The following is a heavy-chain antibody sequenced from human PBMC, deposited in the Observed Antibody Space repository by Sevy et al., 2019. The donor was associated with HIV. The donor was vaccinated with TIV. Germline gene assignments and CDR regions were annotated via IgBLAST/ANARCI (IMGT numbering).Heavy chain of an antibody. CDR3: ARVPAYYYDSSGYHFDY. Sequence: GGSLRLSCAASGFTFSSYSMNWVRQAPGKGLEWVSSISSSSSYIYYADSVKGRFTISRDNAKNSLYLQMNSLRAEDTVVYYCARVPAYYYDSSGYHFDYWGQGTLVTVSS. CDR2: ISSSSSYI. V-gene: IGHV3-21*01. D-gene: IGHD3-22*01. CDR1: GFTFSSYS. J-gene: IGHJ4*02.